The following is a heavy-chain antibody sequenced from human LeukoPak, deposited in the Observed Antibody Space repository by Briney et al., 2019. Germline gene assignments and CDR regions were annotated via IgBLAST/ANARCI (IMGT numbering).Heavy chain of an antibody. CDR1: GGTFSSYA. CDR3: ARDQVWDKKWDSSGWYGD. V-gene: IGHV1-69*05. Sequence: ASVKVSCKASGGTFSSYAISWVRQAPGQGLEWMGGIIPIFGTANYAQKFQGRVTITTDESTSTAYMELSSLRSEDTAVYYCARDQVWDKKWDSSGWYGDWGQGTLVTVSS. CDR2: IIPIFGTA. D-gene: IGHD6-19*01. J-gene: IGHJ4*02.